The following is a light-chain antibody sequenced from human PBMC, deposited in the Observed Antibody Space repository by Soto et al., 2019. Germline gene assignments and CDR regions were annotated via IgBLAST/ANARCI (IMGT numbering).Light chain of an antibody. Sequence: QSALTQPASVSGSPGQSITISCTGTSSDVGGYKYVSWYQQHPGEAPKLMIYEVSNRPSGVSNRFSGSKSGNTASLTISGLQAEDEADYYCSSYTSSSPGVFGTGTKVTVL. J-gene: IGLJ1*01. CDR2: EVS. CDR3: SSYTSSSPGV. V-gene: IGLV2-14*01. CDR1: SSDVGGYKY.